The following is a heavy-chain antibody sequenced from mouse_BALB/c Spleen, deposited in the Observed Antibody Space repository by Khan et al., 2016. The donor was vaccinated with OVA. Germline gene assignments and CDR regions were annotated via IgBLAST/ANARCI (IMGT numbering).Heavy chain of an antibody. CDR3: ARTGGTYDGYFGYFDV. D-gene: IGHD2-3*01. CDR1: GYTFTSYW. V-gene: IGHV1-87*01. J-gene: IGHJ1*01. Sequence: QVQLKESGAELARPGASVKLSCKASGYTFTSYWMQWVKQRPGQGLEWIGAIYPGIGDTRYTQKFRGKATLTADKSSTTAYMQLSSLASEDSAVYYCARTGGTYDGYFGYFDVWGAGPRSPSPQ. CDR2: IYPGIGDT.